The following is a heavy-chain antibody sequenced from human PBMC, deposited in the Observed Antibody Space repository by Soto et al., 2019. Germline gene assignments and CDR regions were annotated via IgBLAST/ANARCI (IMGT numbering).Heavy chain of an antibody. D-gene: IGHD3-3*01. CDR3: GASVDFWSGYFGITYYFDF. J-gene: IGHJ4*02. CDR1: GGSMGGGRYY. Sequence: QLQLQESGPGLVRPSETLSLTCSVSGGSMGGGRYYWGWLRQPPGKGLEWIGSFYYGGNTYYNPSLKSRVTITGDTSENYSLRLSSVTGADPAVYYCGASVDFWSGYFGITYYFDFWGRGTLVTVSS. V-gene: IGHV4-39*01. CDR2: FYYGGNT.